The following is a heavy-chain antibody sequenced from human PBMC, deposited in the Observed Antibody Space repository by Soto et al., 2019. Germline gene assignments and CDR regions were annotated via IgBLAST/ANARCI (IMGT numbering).Heavy chain of an antibody. J-gene: IGHJ4*01. CDR1: GYTFTRYN. D-gene: IGHD2-15*01. V-gene: IGHV1-46*01. CDR3: ARVRGGGSEYFFDY. Sequence: SVNFSCKASGYTFTRYNVHWVRQAPGQELEWMAIINPSGGTTYYVQKFEGRVTLTTDTSKSTVYMELSSLRSDDTAVYYCARVRGGGSEYFFDYWGQGTLGTVSS. CDR2: INPSGGTT.